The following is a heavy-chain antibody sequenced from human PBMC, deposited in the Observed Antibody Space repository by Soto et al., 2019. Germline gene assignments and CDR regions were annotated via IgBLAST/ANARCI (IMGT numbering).Heavy chain of an antibody. CDR1: GGTFSSYA. V-gene: IGHV1-69*01. CDR2: IIPIFGTA. CDR3: ARCYCSGGSCYSESDYYYYGMDV. J-gene: IGHJ6*02. Sequence: QVQLVQSGAEVKKPGSSVKVSCKASGGTFSSYAISWVRQAPGQGLEWMGGIIPIFGTANYAQKFQGRVTITGDESRSTGYMELSSLRSEDTAVYYCARCYCSGGSCYSESDYYYYGMDVWGQGTTVTVSS. D-gene: IGHD2-15*01.